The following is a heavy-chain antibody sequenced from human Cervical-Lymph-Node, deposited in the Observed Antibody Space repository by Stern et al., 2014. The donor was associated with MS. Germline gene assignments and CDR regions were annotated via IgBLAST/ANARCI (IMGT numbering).Heavy chain of an antibody. CDR3: ARATSDYIWGTYRFLDS. J-gene: IGHJ4*02. Sequence: QDQLVQSGAEVKKPGSSVKVSCKASGGTISNYIIGWVRQAPGQWLEWMGGIIPMFGSANYGEKFQDRVTITADESTSTAYMDLSSLRSEDTAVYYCARATSDYIWGTYRFLDSWGQGTLVIVSS. CDR2: IIPMFGSA. CDR1: GGTISNYI. V-gene: IGHV1-69*12. D-gene: IGHD3-16*02.